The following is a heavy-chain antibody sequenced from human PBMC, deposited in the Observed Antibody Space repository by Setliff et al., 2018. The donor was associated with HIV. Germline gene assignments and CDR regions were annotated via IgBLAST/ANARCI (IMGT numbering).Heavy chain of an antibody. J-gene: IGHJ4*02. CDR3: AREDFYDSSGYRPLGYFDY. CDR1: GYSVSSGYY. D-gene: IGHD3-22*01. V-gene: IGHV4-38-2*02. CDR2: MFHSGST. Sequence: TSETLSLTCAVSGYSVSSGYYWGWIRQPPRKGLEWIGSMFHSGSTYYNPSLKSRVTMSGDTSKNQFSLKLSSVTAADTAVYYCAREDFYDSSGYRPLGYFDYWGQGTLVTVSS.